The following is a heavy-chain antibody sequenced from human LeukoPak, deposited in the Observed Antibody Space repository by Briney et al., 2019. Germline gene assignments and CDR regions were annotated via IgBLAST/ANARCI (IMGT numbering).Heavy chain of an antibody. V-gene: IGHV1-18*01. Sequence: ASVKVSSTASGYTFTSYGISWVRQAPGQGLEWMGWLSAYNGDTNYAQKLQGRVTMTTDTSTSTADMELRSLRSDDTAVYYCARDRSAYGYGDYVNGFDPWGQGTLVTVSS. J-gene: IGHJ5*02. CDR3: ARDRSAYGYGDYVNGFDP. CDR2: LSAYNGDT. CDR1: GYTFTSYG. D-gene: IGHD4-17*01.